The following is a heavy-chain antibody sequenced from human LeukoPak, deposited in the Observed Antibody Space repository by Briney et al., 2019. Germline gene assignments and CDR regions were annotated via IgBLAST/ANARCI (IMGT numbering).Heavy chain of an antibody. Sequence: ASVKVSCKASGYIFTGYYMHWVRQAPGQGLEWMGWINPNSGDTNYAQKFQGRVTMTRDTSISTAYMELSRLRSDDTAVYYCARVRYRLAETYIDYWGQGTLVAVSS. CDR3: ARVRYRLAETYIDY. J-gene: IGHJ4*02. D-gene: IGHD3-16*01. V-gene: IGHV1-2*02. CDR1: GYIFTGYY. CDR2: INPNSGDT.